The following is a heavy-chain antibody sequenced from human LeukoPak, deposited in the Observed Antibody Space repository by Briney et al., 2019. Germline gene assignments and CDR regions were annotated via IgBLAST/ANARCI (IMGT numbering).Heavy chain of an antibody. CDR3: ARWAY. J-gene: IGHJ4*02. Sequence: TGGSLRLSCAASGFTFSDAWMYWVRQAPGEGLECVATINQDVSEKDYLDSVNGRFTISRDNAKNSLYLQMNSLRAEDTAVYYCARWAYWGQGTLVSASS. V-gene: IGHV3-7*05. CDR1: GFTFSDAW. CDR2: INQDVSEK.